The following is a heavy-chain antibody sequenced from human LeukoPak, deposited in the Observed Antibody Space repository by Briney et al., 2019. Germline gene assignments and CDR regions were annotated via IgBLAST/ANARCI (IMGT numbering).Heavy chain of an antibody. CDR1: GYSISSGYY. CDR2: MYQSGAA. CDR3: ARASCDILAFDP. J-gene: IGHJ5*02. V-gene: IGHV4-38-2*02. Sequence: SETLSLTCTVSGYSISSGYYWGWIRQPPGMGLEWIGSMYQSGAAHCNPSLKSRVTISVDTSNNQFSLKLSPVTAADTAVYYCARASCDILAFDPWGQGTLVTVSS. D-gene: IGHD3-9*01.